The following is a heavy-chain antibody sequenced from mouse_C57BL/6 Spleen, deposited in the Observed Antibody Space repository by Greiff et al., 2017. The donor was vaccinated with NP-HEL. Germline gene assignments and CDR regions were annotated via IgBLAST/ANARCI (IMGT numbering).Heavy chain of an antibody. V-gene: IGHV1-26*01. CDR3: ATLRWYFDV. CDR1: GYTFTDYY. CDR2: INPNNGGT. D-gene: IGHD1-1*01. Sequence: EVQLQQSGPELVKPGASVKISCKASGYTFTDYYMNWVKQSHGKSLEWIGDINPNNGGTSYNQKFKGKATLTVDKSSSTAYMELRSLTSEDSAVYYCATLRWYFDVWGTGTTVTVSS. J-gene: IGHJ1*03.